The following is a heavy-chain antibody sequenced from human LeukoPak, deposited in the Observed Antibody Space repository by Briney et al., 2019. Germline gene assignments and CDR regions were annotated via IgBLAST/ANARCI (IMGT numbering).Heavy chain of an antibody. CDR2: IYYSGST. Sequence: SETLSLTCTVSGGSFSSSSYYWGWNRQPPGKGLEWIGNIYYSGSTCYNPSLKSRVTISVDTSKSQFSLKLTSVTAADTAMYYCARHGVCGDLGSSSPWQNFYYYGMDVWGQGTTVTVSS. CDR3: ARHGVCGDLGSSSPWQNFYYYGMDV. D-gene: IGHD4-17*01. V-gene: IGHV4-39*01. CDR1: GGSFSSSSYY. J-gene: IGHJ6*02.